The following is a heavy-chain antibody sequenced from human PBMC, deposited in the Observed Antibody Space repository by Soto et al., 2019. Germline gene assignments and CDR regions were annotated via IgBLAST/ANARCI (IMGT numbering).Heavy chain of an antibody. CDR3: ARVLYYGSGSYSPYGMDV. V-gene: IGHV1-69*01. Sequence: QVQLVQSGAEVKKPGSSVKVSCKTSGVSFNNNGIGWVRQAPGHGLEWMGGVSPPFRTSNYARKFQCRISLTAEPPTRTVKMELSSLTSEDTAQYYCARVLYYGSGSYSPYGMDVWGQGTTVTVSS. D-gene: IGHD3-10*01. J-gene: IGHJ6*02. CDR1: GVSFNNNG. CDR2: VSPPFRTS.